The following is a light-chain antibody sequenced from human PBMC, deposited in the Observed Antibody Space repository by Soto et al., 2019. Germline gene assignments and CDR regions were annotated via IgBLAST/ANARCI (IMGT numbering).Light chain of an antibody. J-gene: IGLJ1*01. Sequence: QSAPRRAASGCRSPCQAVPLFRTGNRSGVGGYNYVSWYQQHPGKAPKLMIYDVSNRPSGVSNRFSGSKSGNTASLTISGLQAEDEADYYCSSYTSSSTYVFGTGTKVTVL. V-gene: IGLV2-14*01. CDR2: DVS. CDR1: RSGVGGYNY. CDR3: SSYTSSSTYV.